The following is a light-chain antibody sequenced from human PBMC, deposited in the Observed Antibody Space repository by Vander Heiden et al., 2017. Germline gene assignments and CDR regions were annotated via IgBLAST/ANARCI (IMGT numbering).Light chain of an antibody. CDR1: QSISSW. V-gene: IGKV1-5*03. CDR2: KAS. Sequence: IHITQSPSTLSASVGDRVTITCRASQSISSWLAWYQQKPGKAPKLLIYKASSLESGVPSRFSGSGSGTEFTLTISSLQPDDFATYYCQQYNSYSPTFGQGTKLEIK. J-gene: IGKJ2*01. CDR3: QQYNSYSPT.